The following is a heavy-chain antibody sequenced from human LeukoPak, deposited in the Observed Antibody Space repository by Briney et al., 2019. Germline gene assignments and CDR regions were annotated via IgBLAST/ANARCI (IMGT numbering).Heavy chain of an antibody. D-gene: IGHD5-18*01. CDR3: ARVWDTAMGIDY. V-gene: IGHV1-2*02. CDR2: INPNSGGT. J-gene: IGHJ4*02. Sequence: ASVKVSCKASGYTFTSYDINWVRQATGQGLEWMGWINPNSGGTNYAQKFRGRVTMTRDTSISTAYMELSRLRSDDTAVYYCARVWDTAMGIDYWGQGTLVTVSS. CDR1: GYTFTSYD.